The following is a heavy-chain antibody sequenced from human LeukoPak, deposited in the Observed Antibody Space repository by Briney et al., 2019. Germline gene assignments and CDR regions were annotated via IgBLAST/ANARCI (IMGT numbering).Heavy chain of an antibody. J-gene: IGHJ4*02. V-gene: IGHV4-4*07. CDR2: IYTSGST. CDR1: GGSMSNYY. Sequence: SETLSLTCTVSGGSMSNYYWSWIRQPAGKGLEWIGRIYTSGSTNYNPSLKSRVTMPIDTSKNQFSLKLSSVTAADTAVYFCARDESEFDYWGQGTLVTVSS. CDR3: ARDESEFDY.